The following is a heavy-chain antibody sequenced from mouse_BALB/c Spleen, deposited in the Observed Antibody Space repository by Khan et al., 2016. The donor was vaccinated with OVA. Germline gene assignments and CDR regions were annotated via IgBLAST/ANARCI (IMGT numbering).Heavy chain of an antibody. J-gene: IGHJ3*01. CDR1: GYSFTSYT. CDR2: INPSNNYT. Sequence: VKLLESGAELARPGPSVKMSCKASGYSFTSYTIHWVSQRPGQAPEWIGHINPSNNYTNYNQNFKDKATLIVDKSSSTAYLQLSSLTSEDSEVYYCAREGAYLRSAGWFAYWGQGTIVTVSA. CDR3: AREGAYLRSAGWFAY. D-gene: IGHD2-10*01. V-gene: IGHV1-4*01.